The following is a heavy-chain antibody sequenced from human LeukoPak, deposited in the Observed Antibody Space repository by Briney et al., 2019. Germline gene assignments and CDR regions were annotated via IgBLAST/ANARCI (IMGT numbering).Heavy chain of an antibody. Sequence: SETLSLTCTVPGGSISSHYWTWIRQSPGKGLEWIGDISNSGSTSYNPSLKSRVTISIDTSNNQFSLKLSSVTAADTAVYYCGRDALVGYFSYYYMDVWGKGTTVTVSS. J-gene: IGHJ6*03. CDR2: ISNSGST. V-gene: IGHV4-59*11. D-gene: IGHD2-15*01. CDR3: GRDALVGYFSYYYMDV. CDR1: GGSISSHY.